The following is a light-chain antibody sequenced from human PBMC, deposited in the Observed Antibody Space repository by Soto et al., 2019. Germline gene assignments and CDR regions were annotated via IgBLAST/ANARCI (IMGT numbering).Light chain of an antibody. Sequence: EIVLTQSPATLSASPGERATLSCRASQTVGVRLAWYQHKPGQAPRLLIYDVSNRATGIPDRFSASGSGTDFTLTVSRLEPEDFAVYYCHQYAHSPLTFGGGTKVDIK. J-gene: IGKJ4*01. CDR1: QTVGVR. CDR3: HQYAHSPLT. V-gene: IGKV3-20*01. CDR2: DVS.